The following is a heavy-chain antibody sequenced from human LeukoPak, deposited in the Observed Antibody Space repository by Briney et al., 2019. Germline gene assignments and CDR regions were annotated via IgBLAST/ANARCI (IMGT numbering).Heavy chain of an antibody. Sequence: GGSLRLSCAASGFTFSSHWVHWVRQAPGKGLVWVSRINSDGSSISCADSVKGRFTISRDNAKNSLYLQMNSLRDEDTAVYYCAREDNYYGSTRANANWFDPWGQGTLVTVSS. CDR3: AREDNYYGSTRANANWFDP. D-gene: IGHD3-10*01. CDR1: GFTFSSHW. J-gene: IGHJ5*02. V-gene: IGHV3-74*01. CDR2: INSDGSSI.